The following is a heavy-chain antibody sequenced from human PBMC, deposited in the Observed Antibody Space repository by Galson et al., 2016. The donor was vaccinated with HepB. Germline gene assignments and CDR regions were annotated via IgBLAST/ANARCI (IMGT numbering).Heavy chain of an antibody. CDR1: GDSVSSNSVA. V-gene: IGHV6-1*01. Sequence: CAISGDSVSSNSVAWNWIRQSLSRGLEWLGRTYYRSKWYNDYAVSVKSRITINPDTSKNQFSLQLNSVTPEDTAVYYCARAVIQGTAMGLDYWGQGTLVTVSS. J-gene: IGHJ4*02. CDR3: ARAVIQGTAMGLDY. CDR2: TYYRSKWYN. D-gene: IGHD5-18*01.